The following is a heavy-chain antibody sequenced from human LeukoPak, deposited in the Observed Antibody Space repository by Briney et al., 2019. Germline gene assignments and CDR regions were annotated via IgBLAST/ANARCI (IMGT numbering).Heavy chain of an antibody. V-gene: IGHV4-59*12. Sequence: SETLSLTCTVSGGSISSYYWSWIRQPPGKGLEWIGYIYYSGSTNYNPSLKSRVTISVDTSKNQYSLKVTSVSAADTGVYYCARAPEFSSGWLLDCWGQGSLVTVSS. J-gene: IGHJ4*02. CDR1: GGSISSYY. CDR2: IYYSGST. CDR3: ARAPEFSSGWLLDC. D-gene: IGHD6-19*01.